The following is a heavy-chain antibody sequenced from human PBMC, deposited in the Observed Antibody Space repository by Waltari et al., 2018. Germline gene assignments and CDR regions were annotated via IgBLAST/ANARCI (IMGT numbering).Heavy chain of an antibody. CDR2: INHRGST. Sequence: QVQLQQWGAGLLKPSETLSLTCAVYGGSFSGYYWSWIRQPPGKGLEWSGEINHRGSTNYNPSLKIRVTISVDTSKNQFSLKLSSVTAADTAVYYCARNRIAALDPWGQGTLVTVSS. J-gene: IGHJ5*02. CDR1: GGSFSGYY. D-gene: IGHD6-13*01. V-gene: IGHV4-34*01. CDR3: ARNRIAALDP.